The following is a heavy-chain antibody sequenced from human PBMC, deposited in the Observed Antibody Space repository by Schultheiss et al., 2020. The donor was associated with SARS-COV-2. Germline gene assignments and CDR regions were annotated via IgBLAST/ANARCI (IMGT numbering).Heavy chain of an antibody. V-gene: IGHV3-64D*06. J-gene: IGHJ4*02. CDR2: INPHGDNV. CDR1: GFTFSSFF. D-gene: IGHD1-1*01. CDR3: LASGYPFDY. Sequence: GESLKISCSASGFTFSSFFIHWVRQSPGKGLEFISIINPHGDNVLYANSVKDRVTVSRDNFRHMVYLQLSSVRPDDTAVYYCLASGYPFDYWGRGTLVTVSS.